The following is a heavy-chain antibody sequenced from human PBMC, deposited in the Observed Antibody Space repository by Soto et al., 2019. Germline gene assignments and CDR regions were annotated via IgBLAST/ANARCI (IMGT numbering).Heavy chain of an antibody. J-gene: IGHJ5*02. V-gene: IGHV4-59*12. CDR3: ERVRGNQLLGWFDP. Sequence: SETLSLTCTPSGGSINSSYWSWRPQPPGKGLEWIGYMYYSGSTNYNPSLKSRVTIAVDTSKNQFSLKLTSVTAEDTAVYYCERVRGNQLLGWFDPWGQGTLVTVS. CDR2: MYYSGST. CDR1: GGSINSSY. D-gene: IGHD2-2*01.